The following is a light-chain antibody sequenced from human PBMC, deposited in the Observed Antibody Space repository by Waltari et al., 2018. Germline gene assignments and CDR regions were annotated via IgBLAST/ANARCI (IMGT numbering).Light chain of an antibody. CDR3: QQSYSSFS. CDR1: QSISSY. V-gene: IGKV1-39*01. CDR2: DTS. J-gene: IGKJ4*01. Sequence: INRRASQSISSYVSWDQRKPGKAPKLLIYDTSTLQSGVPSRFSGSGSGTDFTLTISSLQPEDFATYWCQQSYSSFSFGGGTKVEIK.